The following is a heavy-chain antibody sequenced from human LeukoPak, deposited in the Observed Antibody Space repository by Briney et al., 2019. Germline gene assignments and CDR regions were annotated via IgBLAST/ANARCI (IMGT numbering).Heavy chain of an antibody. V-gene: IGHV3-9*03. CDR3: AKVMAAAGTKQFDDAFDV. D-gene: IGHD6-13*01. CDR2: ISWNSGNI. Sequence: GGSLRLSCAASGFTFSSYWMHWVRQAPGKGLEWVSGISWNSGNIGYGDSMKGRFTISRDNAKNSLYLQMNSLRAEDMALYYCAKVMAAAGTKQFDDAFDVWGQGTMVAVSS. J-gene: IGHJ3*01. CDR1: GFTFSSYW.